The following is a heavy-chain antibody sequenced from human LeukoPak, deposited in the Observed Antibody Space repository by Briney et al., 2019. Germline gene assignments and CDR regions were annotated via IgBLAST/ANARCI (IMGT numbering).Heavy chain of an antibody. D-gene: IGHD4-23*01. CDR1: GGSFSGYY. V-gene: IGHV4-34*01. J-gene: IGHJ4*02. CDR2: INHSGST. Sequence: SETLSLTCAVYGGSFSGYYWSWIRQPPGKGLEWIGEINHSGSTNYNPSLKSRVTISVDTSKNQFSLKLSSVTAADTAVYYCARGGYGGNSTLRYFDYWGQGTLVTVSS. CDR3: ARGGYGGNSTLRYFDY.